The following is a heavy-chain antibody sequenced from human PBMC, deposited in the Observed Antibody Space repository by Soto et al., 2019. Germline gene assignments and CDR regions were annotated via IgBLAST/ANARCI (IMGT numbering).Heavy chain of an antibody. D-gene: IGHD2-2*01. Sequence: GGSLRLSCAASGFIFSDHYMGWIRQAPGKGLEWVSYISSSSSTIYYADSVKGRFTISRDNAKNSLYLQMNSLRAEDTAVYYCARDEGVVPAAYYMDVWGKGTTVTVSS. CDR1: GFIFSDHY. V-gene: IGHV3-11*04. J-gene: IGHJ6*03. CDR3: ARDEGVVPAAYYMDV. CDR2: ISSSSSTI.